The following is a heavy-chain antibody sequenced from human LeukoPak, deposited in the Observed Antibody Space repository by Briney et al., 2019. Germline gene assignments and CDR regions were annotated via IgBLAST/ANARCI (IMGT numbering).Heavy chain of an antibody. CDR1: GFIFADYS. J-gene: IGHJ4*02. V-gene: IGHV3-49*03. D-gene: IGHD3-16*02. CDR2: IRNLASGGTT. CDR3: ARDRRFVIAHDY. Sequence: PGGSLRLSCTVSGFIFADYSMSWFRQAPGKGLEWVGFIRNLASGGTTEYAASVEGRFTISRDDSKRIAYLQMNSLRAEDTAVYYCARDRRFVIAHDYWGQGTLVTVSS.